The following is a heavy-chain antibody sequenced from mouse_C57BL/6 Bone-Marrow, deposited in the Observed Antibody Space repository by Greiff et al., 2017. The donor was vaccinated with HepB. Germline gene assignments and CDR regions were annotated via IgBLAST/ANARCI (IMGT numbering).Heavy chain of an antibody. Sequence: EVKLMESGGGLVQPGGSLKLSCAASGFTFSDYYMYWVRQTPEKRLEWVAYISNGGGSTYYPDTVKGRFTISRDNAKNTLYLQMSRLKSEDTAMYYCARLITTVVARNYAMDYWGQGTSVTVSS. D-gene: IGHD1-1*01. V-gene: IGHV5-12*01. CDR1: GFTFSDYY. J-gene: IGHJ4*01. CDR2: ISNGGGST. CDR3: ARLITTVVARNYAMDY.